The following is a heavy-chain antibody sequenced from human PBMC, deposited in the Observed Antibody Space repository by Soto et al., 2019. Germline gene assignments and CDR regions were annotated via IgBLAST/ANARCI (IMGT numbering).Heavy chain of an antibody. V-gene: IGHV3-33*03. CDR2: IWYDGSQK. D-gene: IGHD2-21*02. Sequence: GGSLRLSCAASGFTFNKHGMHWVRQAPGKGLEWVAVIWYDGSQKFYGDSVSGRFTISRDNSKNTVYLQMDSLRVEDMAVYYCVKDACGGDCGDPGGFDYWGQGTLVTVSS. CDR3: VKDACGGDCGDPGGFDY. J-gene: IGHJ4*02. CDR1: GFTFNKHG.